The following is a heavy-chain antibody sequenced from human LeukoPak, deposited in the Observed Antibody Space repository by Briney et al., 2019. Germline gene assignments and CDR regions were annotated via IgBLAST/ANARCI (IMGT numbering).Heavy chain of an antibody. V-gene: IGHV1-69*04. J-gene: IGHJ4*02. CDR3: ARGPYDGTFYFDS. CDR1: GGTFGSYG. Sequence: SVKVSCKISGGTFGSYGISWVRQAPGQGLEWMGRTIPIRGMTNYAQKFQGRVTITADTSTSTAYMELSSLTSEDTAVYFCARGPYDGTFYFDSWGEGTLVIVSS. D-gene: IGHD3-16*01. CDR2: TIPIRGMT.